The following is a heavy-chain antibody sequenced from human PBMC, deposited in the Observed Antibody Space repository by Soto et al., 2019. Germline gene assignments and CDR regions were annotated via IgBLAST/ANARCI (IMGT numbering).Heavy chain of an antibody. J-gene: IGHJ3*01. D-gene: IGHD3-10*01. CDR1: VGSFSHSA. V-gene: IGHV1-69*13. CDR2: IIPISGTA. Sequence: GASVMDSCKDCVGSFSHSALRWVRQSSGRGLEWMGGIIPISGTAHYAQKFQGRVSIIADESTRTAYMELSTLRAEDTAMYFCARYKYYPSCQHFDV. CDR3: ARYKYYPSCQHFDV.